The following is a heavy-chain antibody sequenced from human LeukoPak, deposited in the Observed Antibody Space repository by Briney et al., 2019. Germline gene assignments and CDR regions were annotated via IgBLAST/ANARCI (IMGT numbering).Heavy chain of an antibody. J-gene: IGHJ6*03. Sequence: PSETLSLTCTVSGGSISSYYWSWIRQPPGKGLEWIGYIYYSGSTNYNPSLKSRVTISVDTSKNQFSLKLSSVTAADTAVYYCARAAPYGSGSYYNRPYYYYMDVWGKGTTVTVSS. CDR2: IYYSGST. CDR1: GGSISSYY. D-gene: IGHD3-10*01. V-gene: IGHV4-59*01. CDR3: ARAAPYGSGSYYNRPYYYYMDV.